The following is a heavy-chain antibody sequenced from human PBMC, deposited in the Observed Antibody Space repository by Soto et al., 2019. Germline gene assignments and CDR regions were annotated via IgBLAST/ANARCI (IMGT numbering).Heavy chain of an antibody. V-gene: IGHV5-51*01. CDR2: IYPGDSDT. CDR1: GYTFTNYW. J-gene: IGHJ6*02. CDR3: AASIFYYGMDV. Sequence: GESLKISCKGSGYTFTNYWIGWVRQMPGKGLGWMGIIYPGDSDTKYNPSFQGQVTISXXXXXXTXYXQXXXLKAXDTAIYYCAASIFYYGMDVWGQGTTVTVSS.